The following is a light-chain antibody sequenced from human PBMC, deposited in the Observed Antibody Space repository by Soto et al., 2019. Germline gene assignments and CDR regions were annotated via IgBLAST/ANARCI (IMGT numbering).Light chain of an antibody. J-gene: IGLJ2*01. CDR2: TNN. Sequence: QSVLTQPPSASGTPGQRVTISCSGSSSNIGSNYVNWYQQLPGTAPKLLIYTNNQRPSGVPDRLSGSKSGTSASLAISGLQSDDEADYYCATWDDSLNGVVFGGGTKVTVL. V-gene: IGLV1-44*01. CDR1: SSNIGSNY. CDR3: ATWDDSLNGVV.